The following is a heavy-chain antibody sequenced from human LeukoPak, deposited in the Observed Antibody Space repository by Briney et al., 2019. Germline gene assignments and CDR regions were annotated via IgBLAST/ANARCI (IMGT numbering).Heavy chain of an antibody. D-gene: IGHD1-26*01. CDR3: ARVNLGGPITWFDP. CDR1: GFTFSSYA. Sequence: PGGSLRLSRAASGFTFSSYAMSWVRQAPGKGLEWVSAISGSGGSTYYADSVKGRFTISRDNSKNTLYLQMNSLRAEDTAIYYCARVNLGGPITWFDPWGQGTLVTVSS. V-gene: IGHV3-23*01. J-gene: IGHJ5*02. CDR2: ISGSGGST.